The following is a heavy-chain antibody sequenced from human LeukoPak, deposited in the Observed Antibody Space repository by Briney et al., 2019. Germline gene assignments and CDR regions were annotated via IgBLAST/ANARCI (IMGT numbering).Heavy chain of an antibody. CDR1: GFIFSNYG. V-gene: IGHV3-23*01. J-gene: IGHJ5*02. CDR3: VKDAFYGSGTYYNS. D-gene: IGHD3-10*01. CDR2: ICGTAGGT. Sequence: RGSLRLSCAAPGFIFSNYGMSWVRQAPGKGLEWVSGICGTAGGTYYADSVKGRFTISRDNSKNTLFLQMNSLGAEDTAVYFCVKDAFYGSGTYYNSWGQGTLVIVSS.